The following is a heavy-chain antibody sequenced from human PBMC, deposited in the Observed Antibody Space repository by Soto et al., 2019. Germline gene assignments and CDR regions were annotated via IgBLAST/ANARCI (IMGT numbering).Heavy chain of an antibody. D-gene: IGHD1-26*01. CDR3: AAEGSVGAIFDY. CDR2: IVVGRSST. V-gene: IGHV1-58*01. CDR1: GFNFNNSA. J-gene: IGHJ4*02. Sequence: SVKVSCKASGFNFNNSAVQWVRQARGQGLEWIGWIVVGRSSTHYAPKFRERVTITRDMSTSTAYMELSSLKSEDTAVYYCAAEGSVGAIFDYWGQGTLVTVSS.